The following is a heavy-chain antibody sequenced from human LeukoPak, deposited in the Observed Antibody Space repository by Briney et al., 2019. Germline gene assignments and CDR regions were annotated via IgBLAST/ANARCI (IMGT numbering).Heavy chain of an antibody. CDR1: GDSFSSNSAA. CDR3: AREYYDSSGYFWDWYFDL. J-gene: IGHJ2*01. V-gene: IGHV6-1*01. Sequence: SQTLSPTCAISGDSFSSNSAAWNWIRQSPSRGLKWLGRTYYRSKWYNDYAVSVKSRITINPDTSKNQFSLQLNSVTPEDTAVYYCAREYYDSSGYFWDWYFDLWGRGTLVTVSS. CDR2: TYYRSKWYN. D-gene: IGHD3-22*01.